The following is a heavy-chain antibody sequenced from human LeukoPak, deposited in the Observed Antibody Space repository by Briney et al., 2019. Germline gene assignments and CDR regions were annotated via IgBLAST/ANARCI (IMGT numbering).Heavy chain of an antibody. CDR1: GGTFSSYA. J-gene: IGHJ4*02. Sequence: SVKVSCKASGGTFSSYAISWVRQAPGQGLEWMGGIIPIFGTANYAQKFQGRVTITADESTSTAYMELSSLRSEDTAVYYCARSYGYRYYFDYWGQGTLVTVSS. CDR3: ARSYGYRYYFDY. V-gene: IGHV1-69*13. D-gene: IGHD5-18*01. CDR2: IIPIFGTA.